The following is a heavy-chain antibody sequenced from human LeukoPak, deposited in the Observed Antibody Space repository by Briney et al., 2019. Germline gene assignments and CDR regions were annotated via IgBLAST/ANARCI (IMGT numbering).Heavy chain of an antibody. D-gene: IGHD3-22*01. V-gene: IGHV4-31*03. J-gene: IGHJ4*02. CDR3: ARGSSDYPRYFDY. Sequence: SETLSLTCNVSGGSISSGDFYWSWIRQHPGKGLEWIGYMYYSGSTFYNPSLRSRVTLSVGASKNQFSLKLSSVTAADTAVYYCARGSSDYPRYFDYWGQGTLVTVSS. CDR2: MYYSGST. CDR1: GGSISSGDFY.